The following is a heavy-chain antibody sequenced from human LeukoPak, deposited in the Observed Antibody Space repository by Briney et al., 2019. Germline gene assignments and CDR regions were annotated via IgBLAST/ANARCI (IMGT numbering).Heavy chain of an antibody. V-gene: IGHV4-61*02. CDR3: ARDAPTAYCSGGTCYFDY. D-gene: IGHD2-15*01. CDR1: GGSISSGSYY. J-gene: IGHJ4*02. Sequence: SGTLSLTCTVSGGSISSGSYYWSWIRQRAGKGLEWIGRIYTSGSTNYNPSLKSRVTISLDTSKNQFSLKLSSVTAADTAVYYCARDAPTAYCSGGTCYFDYWGQGTLVTVSS. CDR2: IYTSGST.